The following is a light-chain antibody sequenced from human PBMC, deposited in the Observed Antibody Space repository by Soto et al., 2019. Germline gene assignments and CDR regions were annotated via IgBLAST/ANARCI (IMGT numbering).Light chain of an antibody. J-gene: IGKJ1*01. CDR1: QSINSW. CDR3: QQYHTYPCT. Sequence: DIQMTQSPSTVSASVGDRVTITCRASQSINSWLAWYQQKPGKAPKLLIYKASSLESGVPSRFSGSGSGTEFTLTISSLQPDDFETYYCQQYHTYPCTFGQGTKVEI. CDR2: KAS. V-gene: IGKV1-5*03.